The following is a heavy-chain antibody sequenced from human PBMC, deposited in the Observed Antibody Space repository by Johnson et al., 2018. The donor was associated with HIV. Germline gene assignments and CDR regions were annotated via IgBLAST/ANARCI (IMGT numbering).Heavy chain of an antibody. CDR1: GFTVSRNY. CDR2: IYSGGNT. V-gene: IGHV3-66*02. Sequence: VQLVESGGVLVQPGGSLRLSCAASGFTVSRNYMNWVRQAPGKGLEWVSLIYSGGNTYYADSVKGRFTISRDNSKNTLYLQMNSLRAEDTAVYYCARDEGLGIRGNAFDIWGQGTMVTVSS. J-gene: IGHJ3*02. D-gene: IGHD7-27*01. CDR3: ARDEGLGIRGNAFDI.